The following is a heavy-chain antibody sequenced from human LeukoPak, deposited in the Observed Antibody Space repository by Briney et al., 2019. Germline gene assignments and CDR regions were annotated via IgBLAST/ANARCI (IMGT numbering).Heavy chain of an antibody. V-gene: IGHV3-7*03. CDR2: IKQDGSEK. J-gene: IGHJ4*02. D-gene: IGHD6-19*01. CDR3: ARDRWVAGPLYFDY. CDR1: GFTFSSYW. Sequence: AGGSLRLSCAASGFTFSSYWMSWVRQAPGKGLEWVANIKQDGSEKYYVDSVKGRFTISRDNAKNSLYLQMNSLRAEDTAVYYCARDRWVAGPLYFDYWGQGTLVTVSS.